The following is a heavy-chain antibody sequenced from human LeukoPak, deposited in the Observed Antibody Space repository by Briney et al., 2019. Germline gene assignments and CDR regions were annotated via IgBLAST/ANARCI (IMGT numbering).Heavy chain of an antibody. D-gene: IGHD3-22*01. J-gene: IGHJ4*02. CDR3: AKDAYYDHDY. CDR2: ISGSGGST. CDR1: GFTFGDYA. V-gene: IGHV3-23*01. Sequence: GGSLRLSCTASGFTFGDYALSWFRQAPGKGLEWVSAISGSGGSTYYADSVKGRFTISRDNSKNTLYLQMNSLRAEDTAVYYCAKDAYYDHDYWGQGTLVTVSS.